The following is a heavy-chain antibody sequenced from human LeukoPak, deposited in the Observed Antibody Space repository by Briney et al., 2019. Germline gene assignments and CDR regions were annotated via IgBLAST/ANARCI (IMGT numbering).Heavy chain of an antibody. V-gene: IGHV3-64*01. J-gene: IGHJ4*02. Sequence: PGGSLRLSCAASGFTFSSYAMHWVRQAPGKGLEYVSAISSNGGSTYYANSVKGRFTISRDNSKHTLYLQMGSLRAEDMAVYYCASARDSSGYYLYWGQGTLVTVSS. D-gene: IGHD3-22*01. CDR2: ISSNGGST. CDR1: GFTFSSYA. CDR3: ASARDSSGYYLY.